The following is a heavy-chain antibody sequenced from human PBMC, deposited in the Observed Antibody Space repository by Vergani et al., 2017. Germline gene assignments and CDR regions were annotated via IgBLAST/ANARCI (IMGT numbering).Heavy chain of an antibody. Sequence: VQLVQSGAEVKKPGESLRISCKGSGYTFTGYYMHWVRQAPGQGLEWMGWINPNSGGTNYAQKFQGRVTMTRDTSISTAYMELSRLRSDDTAVYYCARDHRRWYNWFDPWGQGTLVTVSS. D-gene: IGHD4-23*01. CDR3: ARDHRRWYNWFDP. J-gene: IGHJ5*02. CDR2: INPNSGGT. CDR1: GYTFTGYY. V-gene: IGHV1-2*02.